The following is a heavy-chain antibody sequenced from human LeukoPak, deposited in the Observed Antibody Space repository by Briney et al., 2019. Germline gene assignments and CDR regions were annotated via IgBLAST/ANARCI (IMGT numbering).Heavy chain of an antibody. J-gene: IGHJ4*02. D-gene: IGHD3-22*01. V-gene: IGHV3-23*01. Sequence: PGGSLRLSCTASGFTFSSFAMGWVRQAPGEGLEWVSGLNGGGDKIFYADSVKGRFTLSRDNSKNTLFLQMSSLRADDTALYYCAKHVNYDISGALGSWGQGTLVAVSS. CDR2: LNGGGDKI. CDR1: GFTFSSFA. CDR3: AKHVNYDISGALGS.